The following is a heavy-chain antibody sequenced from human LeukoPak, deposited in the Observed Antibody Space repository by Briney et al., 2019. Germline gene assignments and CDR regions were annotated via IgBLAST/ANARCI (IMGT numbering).Heavy chain of an antibody. Sequence: GGSLRLSCAASGFTFSGYAMSWVRQAPGKGLEWVSAISGSGGSTYYADSVKGRFTISRDNSKNTLYLQMNSLRAEDTAVYYCAKGSWDIVVVPAAIEFDYWGQGTLVTVSS. D-gene: IGHD2-2*01. J-gene: IGHJ4*02. CDR2: ISGSGGST. V-gene: IGHV3-23*01. CDR1: GFTFSGYA. CDR3: AKGSWDIVVVPAAIEFDY.